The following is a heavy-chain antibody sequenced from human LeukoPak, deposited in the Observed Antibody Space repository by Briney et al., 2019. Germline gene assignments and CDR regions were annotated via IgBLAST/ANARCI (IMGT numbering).Heavy chain of an antibody. D-gene: IGHD4-23*01. CDR2: ISSSSSYI. CDR1: GFTFSSYS. J-gene: IGHJ4*02. Sequence: PGGSLRLSCAASGFTFSSYSMNWVRQAPGKGLEWVSSISSSSSYIYYADSVKGRFTISRDNAKNSLYLQMNSLRAEDTAVYYCARGHDYGGDRYYFDYWGQGTPVTVSS. CDR3: ARGHDYGGDRYYFDY. V-gene: IGHV3-21*01.